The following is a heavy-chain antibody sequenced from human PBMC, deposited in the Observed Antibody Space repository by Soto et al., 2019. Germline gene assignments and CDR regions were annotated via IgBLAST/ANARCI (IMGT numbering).Heavy chain of an antibody. CDR1: GFIFGDYG. V-gene: IGHV3-33*08. Sequence: GGSLRLSCAASGFIFGDYGMHWVSQAPGNGLDWVAMTWSDGSSQYYADSVKGRFTVSRDNSNNTLSLQMNNLRVEDTAVYYCAREQASSCYNWFDPWGQGT. D-gene: IGHD6-19*01. J-gene: IGHJ5*02. CDR3: AREQASSCYNWFDP. CDR2: TWSDGSSQ.